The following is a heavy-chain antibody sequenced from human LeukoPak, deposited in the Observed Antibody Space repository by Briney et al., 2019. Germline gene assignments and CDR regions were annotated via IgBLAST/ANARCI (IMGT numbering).Heavy chain of an antibody. CDR1: GASVSSNSAA. V-gene: IGHV6-1*01. Sequence: SQTLSLTCAIAGASVSSNSAAWNWIRQSPSRGLEWLGRTYYRSKWYNDYAVSVKIRITINTDTSKNQFSLQLNSVTPEDTAVYYCARQAEDGIRYFDWLHPFDYWGQGTLVTVSS. CDR2: TYYRSKWYN. D-gene: IGHD3-9*01. J-gene: IGHJ4*02. CDR3: ARQAEDGIRYFDWLHPFDY.